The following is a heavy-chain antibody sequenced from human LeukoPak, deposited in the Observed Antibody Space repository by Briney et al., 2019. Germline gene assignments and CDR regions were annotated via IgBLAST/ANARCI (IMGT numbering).Heavy chain of an antibody. CDR3: SRSPAGNVLDQ. CDR1: GFIFSDHH. D-gene: IGHD2-8*01. V-gene: IGHV3-72*01. Sequence: QPGGSLRLSCAVSGFIFSDHHMDWVRQAPGKGLEWVGRIRGKANRHTTEYAASVKGRFTVSRDDSKNSLYLQMNSLKTEDTAVYYCSRSPAGNVLDQWGQGTLVTVSS. J-gene: IGHJ5*02. CDR2: IRGKANRHTT.